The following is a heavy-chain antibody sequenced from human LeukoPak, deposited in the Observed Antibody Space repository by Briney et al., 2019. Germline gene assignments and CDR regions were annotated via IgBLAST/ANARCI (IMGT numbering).Heavy chain of an antibody. J-gene: IGHJ4*02. CDR2: ITSSSSYI. D-gene: IGHD3-22*01. CDR1: GFTVSSNS. V-gene: IGHV3-21*01. CDR3: ARHVVGVGFDY. Sequence: PGGSLRLSCTVSGFTVSSNSLSWVRQAPGKGLEWVSSITSSSSYIYYADSVKGRFTISRDNAKNSLYLQMNSLGAEDTAVYYCARHVVGVGFDYWGQGTLVTVSS.